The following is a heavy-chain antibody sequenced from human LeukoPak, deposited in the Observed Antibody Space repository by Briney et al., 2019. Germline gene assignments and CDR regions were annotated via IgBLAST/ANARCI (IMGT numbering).Heavy chain of an antibody. Sequence: GGSLRLSCAASGFTFSSYWMSWVRQAPGKGLEWVANIKQDGSEKYYVDSVKGRFTISRDNAKNTLYLQMNSLRAEDTAVYYCARVADYLVGAIYDAFDIWGQGTMVTVSS. J-gene: IGHJ3*02. D-gene: IGHD1-26*01. CDR2: IKQDGSEK. CDR3: ARVADYLVGAIYDAFDI. V-gene: IGHV3-7*01. CDR1: GFTFSSYW.